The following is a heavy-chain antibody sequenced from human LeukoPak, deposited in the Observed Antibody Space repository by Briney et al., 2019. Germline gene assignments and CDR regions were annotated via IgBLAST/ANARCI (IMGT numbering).Heavy chain of an antibody. CDR3: ARGSGPSSSWYLSAFDI. V-gene: IGHV4-61*02. CDR1: GGSISSGSYY. D-gene: IGHD6-13*01. CDR2: IYTSGST. Sequence: SETLSLTCTVSGGSISSGSYYWSWIRQPAGKGLEWIGRIYTSGSTNYNPSLKSRVTISVDTSKNQFSLKLSSVTAADTAVYYCARGSGPSSSWYLSAFDIWGQGTMVTVSS. J-gene: IGHJ3*02.